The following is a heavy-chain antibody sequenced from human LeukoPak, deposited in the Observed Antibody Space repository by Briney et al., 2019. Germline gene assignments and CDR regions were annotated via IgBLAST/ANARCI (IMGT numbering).Heavy chain of an antibody. V-gene: IGHV3-53*01. J-gene: IGHJ4*02. CDR3: ARERGRGRDSPWFAY. CDR2: IYSDGST. D-gene: IGHD1-26*01. Sequence: RGSLRLSCAASGFIVSGDFMSWVRQAPGKGLEWVSVIYSDGSTYYADSVKGRFTISRDNSKNTLDLQMTGLRAEDTAVYYCARERGRGRDSPWFAYWGQGTLVTVSS. CDR1: GFIVSGDF.